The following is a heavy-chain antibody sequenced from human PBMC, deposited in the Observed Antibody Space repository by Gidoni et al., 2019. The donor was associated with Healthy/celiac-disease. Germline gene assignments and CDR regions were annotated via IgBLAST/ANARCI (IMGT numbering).Heavy chain of an antibody. CDR1: GYTFTSYY. J-gene: IGHJ6*02. CDR3: ARGVGYDILTGYYDYYYYGMDV. V-gene: IGHV1-46*01. D-gene: IGHD3-9*01. Sequence: QVQLVQSGAEVKKPGASVKVSCKASGYTFTSYYMHGVRQAPGQGLEWMGIINPSGGSTSYAQKFQGRVTMPRDTSTSTVYMELSSLRSEDTAVYYCARGVGYDILTGYYDYYYYGMDVWGQGTTVTVSS. CDR2: INPSGGST.